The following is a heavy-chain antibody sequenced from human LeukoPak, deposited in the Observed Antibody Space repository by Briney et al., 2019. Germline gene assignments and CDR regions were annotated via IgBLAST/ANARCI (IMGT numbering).Heavy chain of an antibody. D-gene: IGHD3-10*01. Sequence: SETLSLTCAVYGGSFSGYYWSWIRQPPGKGLEWIGEINHSGTINYNPSLKSRVTISVDASKNQFSLKLSSVTAADTAVYYCARLSAWGSGSSRQYYFDYWGQGTLVTVSS. CDR3: ARLSAWGSGSSRQYYFDY. V-gene: IGHV4-34*01. J-gene: IGHJ4*02. CDR2: INHSGTI. CDR1: GGSFSGYY.